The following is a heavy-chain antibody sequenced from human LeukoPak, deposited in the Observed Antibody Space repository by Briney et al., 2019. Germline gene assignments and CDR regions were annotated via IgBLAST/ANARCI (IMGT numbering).Heavy chain of an antibody. V-gene: IGHV4-59*12. D-gene: IGHD2-2*01. CDR1: GGSISSYY. J-gene: IGHJ1*01. CDR3: ASDYYCSSTSYRAAEYFQH. CDR2: IYYSGST. Sequence: PSETLSLTCTVSGGSISSYYWSWIRQPPGKGLEWIGYIYYSGSTNYNPSLKSRVTISVDTSKNQFSLKLSSVTAADTAVYYCASDYYCSSTSYRAAEYFQHWGQGTLVTVSS.